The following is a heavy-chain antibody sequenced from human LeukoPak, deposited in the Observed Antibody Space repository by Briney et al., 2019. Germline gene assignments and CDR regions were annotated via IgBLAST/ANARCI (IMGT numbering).Heavy chain of an antibody. Sequence: SETLSLTCTVSGGSISSYYWSWIRQPPGKGLEWIGYIYYSGSTNYNPSLKSRVTISVDTSKNQFSLKLSSVTAADTAVYYCAATTVVTQFDPWGQGTLVTVSS. D-gene: IGHD4-23*01. CDR2: IYYSGST. J-gene: IGHJ5*02. V-gene: IGHV4-59*08. CDR3: AATTVVTQFDP. CDR1: GGSISSYY.